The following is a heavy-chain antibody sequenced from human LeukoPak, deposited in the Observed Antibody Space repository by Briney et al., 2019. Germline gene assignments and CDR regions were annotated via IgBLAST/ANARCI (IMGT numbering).Heavy chain of an antibody. D-gene: IGHD6-19*01. CDR2: ISWNSGSI. J-gene: IGHJ3*02. V-gene: IGHV3-9*01. CDR3: AKDKGGSSGWYGPDAFDI. CDR1: GFTFDDYA. Sequence: PGRSLRLSCAASGFTFDDYAMHWVRQAPGKGLEWVSGISWNSGSIGYADSVKGRFTISRDNAKNSLYLQMNSLRAEYTALYYCAKDKGGSSGWYGPDAFDIWGQGTMVTVSS.